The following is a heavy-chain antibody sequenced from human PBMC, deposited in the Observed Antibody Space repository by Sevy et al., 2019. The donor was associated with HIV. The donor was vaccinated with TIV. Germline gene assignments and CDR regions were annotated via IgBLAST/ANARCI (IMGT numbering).Heavy chain of an antibody. D-gene: IGHD6-13*01. CDR3: AKHYIHDIADGWYFDL. J-gene: IGHJ2*01. CDR2: ISGGGGGT. CDR1: GFTFNNYA. Sequence: GESLKISCAASGFTFNNYAMSWVRQAPGKGLEGKGLEWVSTISGGGGGTYYADSVRGRLTISRDNSKNILYLQVNSLRVEDTAVYYCAKHYIHDIADGWYFDLWGRGTLVTVSS. V-gene: IGHV3-23*01.